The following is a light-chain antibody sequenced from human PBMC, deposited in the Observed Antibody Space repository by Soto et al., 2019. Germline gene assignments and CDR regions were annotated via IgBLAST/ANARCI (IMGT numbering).Light chain of an antibody. J-gene: IGLJ1*01. V-gene: IGLV2-23*01. CDR2: EDS. CDR1: ISDIGNYNT. Sequence: QSALTQPSSVSGSPGQSITISCSGTISDIGNYNTVSWYQHHPGKAPKLIIYEDSKRPSGVSDRFSGSKSGNTASLTISGLQAEDETDYYCCSYAGSGPFAFGTRTKVTVL. CDR3: CSYAGSGPFA.